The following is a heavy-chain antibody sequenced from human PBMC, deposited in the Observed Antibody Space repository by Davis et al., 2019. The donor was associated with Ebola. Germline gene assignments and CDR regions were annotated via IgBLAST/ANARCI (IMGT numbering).Heavy chain of an antibody. CDR1: GFTFSSYA. J-gene: IGHJ4*02. V-gene: IGHV3-30*19. D-gene: IGHD6-13*01. Sequence: GESLKISCAASGFTFSSYAVHWVRQAPGKGLEWVAVISYDGSNKYYADSVKGRFTISRDNSKNTLYLQMNSLRAEDTAVYYCARGGGTISSSWYGGLGYWGQGTLVTVSS. CDR3: ARGGGTISSSWYGGLGY. CDR2: ISYDGSNK.